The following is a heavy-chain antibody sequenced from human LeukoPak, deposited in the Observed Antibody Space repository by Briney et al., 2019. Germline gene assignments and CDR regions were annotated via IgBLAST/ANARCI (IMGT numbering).Heavy chain of an antibody. CDR1: GYTLTGYY. Sequence: ASVKVSCKASGYTLTGYYMHWVRQAPGQGLEWMGWINPNSGGTNYAQKFQDRVTMTRDTSISTAYMELSRLRSDDTAVYYCARGARAVAGKRNAFDIWGQGTMVTVSS. J-gene: IGHJ3*02. D-gene: IGHD6-19*01. V-gene: IGHV1-2*02. CDR2: INPNSGGT. CDR3: ARGARAVAGKRNAFDI.